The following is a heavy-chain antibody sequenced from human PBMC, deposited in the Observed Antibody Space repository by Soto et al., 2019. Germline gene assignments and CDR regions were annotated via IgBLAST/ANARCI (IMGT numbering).Heavy chain of an antibody. CDR3: ARQAIIGYCSSTSCYRPYYYYYMDG. J-gene: IGHJ6*03. Sequence: SETLSLTCTVSGGSISSYYWSWIRQPPGKGLEWIGYIYYSGSTNYNPSLKSRVTISVDTSKNQFSLKLSSVTAADTAVYYCARQAIIGYCSSTSCYRPYYYYYMDGCGKGTTVTVSS. V-gene: IGHV4-59*08. D-gene: IGHD2-2*01. CDR2: IYYSGST. CDR1: GGSISSYY.